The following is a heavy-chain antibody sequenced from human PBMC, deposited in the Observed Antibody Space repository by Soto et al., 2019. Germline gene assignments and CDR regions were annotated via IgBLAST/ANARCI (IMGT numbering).Heavy chain of an antibody. J-gene: IGHJ4*02. V-gene: IGHV1-24*01. CDR2: FDPEDGEA. CDR1: VYTVTDLS. Sequence: SVKVSCKVSVYTVTDLSMHWVRQTPGKGLEWMGGFDPEDGEAIYAQKFQDRLTMTVDTSTDTVHMELGSLRSEDSAVYYCASLTTETVETTGTVDYWGQGTLVTASS. CDR3: ASLTTETVETTGTVDY. D-gene: IGHD4-17*01.